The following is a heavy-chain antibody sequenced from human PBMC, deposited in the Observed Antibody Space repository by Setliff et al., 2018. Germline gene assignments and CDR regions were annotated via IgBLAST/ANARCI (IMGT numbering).Heavy chain of an antibody. D-gene: IGHD3-3*01. CDR2: VNINNFNT. CDR1: GDTFNTYT. V-gene: IGHV1-18*01. CDR3: ARERIYDGLNYNGMDV. J-gene: IGHJ6*01. Sequence: ASVKVSCKVSGDTFNTYTLSWVRQAPGQGLEWMGWVNINNFNTKYAQNLHGRVTMTTDTSTTTAYMELRSLRSDDTAVYYCARERIYDGLNYNGMDVWGQGTTVTVSS.